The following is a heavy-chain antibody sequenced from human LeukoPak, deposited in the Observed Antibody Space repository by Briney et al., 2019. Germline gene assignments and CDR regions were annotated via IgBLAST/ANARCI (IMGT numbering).Heavy chain of an antibody. CDR2: IYYSGST. V-gene: IGHV4-59*08. Sequence: SETLSLTCAVSGGSISSYYWSWIRQPPGKGLEWIGYIYYSGSTNYNPSLKSRVTISVDTSKKQFSLKLSSVTAADMAVYYCARLAWYGDYVGDDGAFDIWGQGTMVTVSS. CDR1: GGSISSYY. CDR3: ARLAWYGDYVGDDGAFDI. J-gene: IGHJ3*02. D-gene: IGHD4-17*01.